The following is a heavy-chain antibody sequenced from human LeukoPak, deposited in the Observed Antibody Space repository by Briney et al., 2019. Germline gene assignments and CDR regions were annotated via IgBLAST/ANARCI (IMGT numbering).Heavy chain of an antibody. CDR3: ARYVWGSYPTFEDY. D-gene: IGHD3-16*02. CDR1: GGSISSYY. V-gene: IGHV4-59*01. J-gene: IGHJ4*02. CDR2: IYYSGST. Sequence: PSETLSLTCTVSGGSISSYYWSWIRQPPGKGLEWIGYIYYSGSTNYNPSLKSRVTISVDTSKNQFSLKLSSVTAADTAVYYCARYVWGSYPTFEDYWGQGTLVTDSS.